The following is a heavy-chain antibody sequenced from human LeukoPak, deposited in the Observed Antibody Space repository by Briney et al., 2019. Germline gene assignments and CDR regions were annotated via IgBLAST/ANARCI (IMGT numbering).Heavy chain of an antibody. Sequence: ASVKVSCKATVGTFSSYAISWVRQAPGQGLEWMGRIIPIFGTANYAQKFQGRVTINTDESTSTAYMELSSLRSEDTAVYYCARDALIDYYDSSGPHDFWGRGTLVTVSS. CDR2: IIPIFGTA. V-gene: IGHV1-69*05. J-gene: IGHJ4*02. CDR3: ARDALIDYYDSSGPHDF. D-gene: IGHD3-22*01. CDR1: VGTFSSYA.